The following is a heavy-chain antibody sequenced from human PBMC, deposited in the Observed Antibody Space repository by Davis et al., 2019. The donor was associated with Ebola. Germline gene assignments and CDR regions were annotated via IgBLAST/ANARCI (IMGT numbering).Heavy chain of an antibody. CDR3: ARDSGVEMATAFDY. CDR1: GYTFTSYG. J-gene: IGHJ4*02. Sequence: SVKVSCKASGYTFTSYGISWVRQAPGQGLEWMGGIIPIFGTANYAQKFQGRVTITADESTSTAYMELSSLRSEDTAVYYCARDSGVEMATAFDYWGQGTLVTVSS. V-gene: IGHV1-69*13. D-gene: IGHD5-24*01. CDR2: IIPIFGTA.